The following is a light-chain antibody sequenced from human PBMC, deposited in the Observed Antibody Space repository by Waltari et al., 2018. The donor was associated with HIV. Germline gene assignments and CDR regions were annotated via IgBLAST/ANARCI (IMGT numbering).Light chain of an antibody. Sequence: EIMMTHSPATLSVSPGDPATLSCRASHRVSTNLAWYQQKPGQAPRLLFYDASTRATGVPARFSGGGSETEFTLTITSLQSEDFAVYYCQQYNNWPPAYTFGQGTKLEIK. V-gene: IGKV3-15*01. CDR1: HRVSTN. CDR2: DAS. CDR3: QQYNNWPPAYT. J-gene: IGKJ2*01.